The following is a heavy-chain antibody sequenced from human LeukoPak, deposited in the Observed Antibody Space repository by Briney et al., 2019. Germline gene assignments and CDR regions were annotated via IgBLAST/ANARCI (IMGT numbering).Heavy chain of an antibody. CDR3: AREVAPSPVWIQLWPYTYYYYGMDV. CDR1: GFTFSSYG. J-gene: IGHJ6*02. V-gene: IGHV3-33*01. D-gene: IGHD5-18*01. CDR2: IWYDGSNK. Sequence: GGSLRLSCAASGFTFSSYGMHWGRQAPGKGLEWVAVIWYDGSNKYYADSVKGRFTISRDNSKNTLYLQMNSLRAEDTAVYYCAREVAPSPVWIQLWPYTYYYYGMDVWGQGTTVTVSS.